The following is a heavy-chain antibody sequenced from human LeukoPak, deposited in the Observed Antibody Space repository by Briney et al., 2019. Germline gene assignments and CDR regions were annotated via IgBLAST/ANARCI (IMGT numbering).Heavy chain of an antibody. CDR3: ATHYYGSGSYQGPSDYFDY. CDR2: IYPGDSDT. J-gene: IGHJ4*02. Sequence: GASLQISCKGSGYSFTSYWIGWVRQLPGKGLEWMGIIYPGDSDTRYSPSFQGQVTISADKSISTAYLQWSSLKASDTAMYYCATHYYGSGSYQGPSDYFDYWGQGTLVTVSS. D-gene: IGHD3-10*01. V-gene: IGHV5-51*01. CDR1: GYSFTSYW.